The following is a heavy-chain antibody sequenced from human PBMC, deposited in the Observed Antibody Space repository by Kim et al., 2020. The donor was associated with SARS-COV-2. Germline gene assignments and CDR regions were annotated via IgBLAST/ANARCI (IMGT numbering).Heavy chain of an antibody. Sequence: GGSLRLSCAASGFTFSSYGMHWVRQAPGKGLEWVAVISYDGSNKYYADSVKGRFTISRDNSKNTLYLQMNSLRAEDTAVYYCAKDHTYYYGSGSYSEYFQHWGQGTLVTVST. CDR3: AKDHTYYYGSGSYSEYFQH. J-gene: IGHJ1*01. D-gene: IGHD3-10*01. V-gene: IGHV3-30*18. CDR2: ISYDGSNK. CDR1: GFTFSSYG.